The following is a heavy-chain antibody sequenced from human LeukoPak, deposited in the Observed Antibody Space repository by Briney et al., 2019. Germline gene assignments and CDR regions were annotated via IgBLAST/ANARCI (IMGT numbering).Heavy chain of an antibody. Sequence: SETLSLTCTVSGGSISSGDYYWSWIRQPPGKGLEWIGYIYYSGSTYYNPSLKSRVTISVDTSKNQFSLKLSSVTAADTAVYYCARALVGGHLDYWGQGTLVTVSS. D-gene: IGHD1-26*01. J-gene: IGHJ4*02. V-gene: IGHV4-30-4*08. CDR1: GGSISSGDYY. CDR2: IYYSGST. CDR3: ARALVGGHLDY.